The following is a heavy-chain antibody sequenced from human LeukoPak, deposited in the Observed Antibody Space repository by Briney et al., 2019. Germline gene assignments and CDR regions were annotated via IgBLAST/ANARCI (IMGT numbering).Heavy chain of an antibody. D-gene: IGHD2-15*01. Sequence: PGGSLRLSCAASGFAFSDAWMTWVRQAPAKGLEWVGRIKSKTSGGTTDYTAPVKGRFTISRDDSKNTLYFQMNSLRTEDTAVYYCTALGYPQYFHHWGQGTLVTVSS. V-gene: IGHV3-15*01. CDR1: GFAFSDAW. CDR3: TALGYPQYFHH. CDR2: IKSKTSGGTT. J-gene: IGHJ4*02.